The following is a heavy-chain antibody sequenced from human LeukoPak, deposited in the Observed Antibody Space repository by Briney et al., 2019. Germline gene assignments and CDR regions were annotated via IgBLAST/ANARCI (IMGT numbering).Heavy chain of an antibody. CDR2: IYYSGST. Sequence: SETLSLTCTVSGGSTSSYYWSWIRQPPGKGLEWIGYIYYSGSTNYNPSLKSRVTISVDTSKNQFSLKLTSVTAADTAVYYCARGGAYKNYHYYMDVWGKGSTVTVSS. V-gene: IGHV4-59*08. J-gene: IGHJ6*03. CDR1: GGSTSSYY. D-gene: IGHD1-14*01. CDR3: ARGGAYKNYHYYMDV.